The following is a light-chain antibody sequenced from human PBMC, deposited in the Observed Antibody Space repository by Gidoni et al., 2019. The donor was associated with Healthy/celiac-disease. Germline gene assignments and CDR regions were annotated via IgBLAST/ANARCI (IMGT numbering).Light chain of an antibody. V-gene: IGKV2-28*01. Sequence: DIVMTQSPLSLLVTPGEPASISCRSSQSLLLRNVLNYLDWDLQKPGQSPQLLIYLGSNRASGVPDRFSGSGSGTDFTLKISRVEAEDVGVYYCMQALQTPPYTVGQGTKLEIK. CDR2: LGS. J-gene: IGKJ2*01. CDR1: QSLLLRNVLNY. CDR3: MQALQTPPYT.